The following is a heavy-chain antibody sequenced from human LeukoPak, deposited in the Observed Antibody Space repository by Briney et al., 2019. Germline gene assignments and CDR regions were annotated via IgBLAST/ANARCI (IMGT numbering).Heavy chain of an antibody. D-gene: IGHD2-2*01. V-gene: IGHV3-23*01. Sequence: PGGSLRLSCAASGFTFDDYAMHWVRQAPGKGLEWVSGISGSGGSTYYADSVKGRFTISRDTSKNTLYLQMNSLRAEDTAVYYCAKGSAASRPYYFDYWGQGTLVTVSS. CDR3: AKGSAASRPYYFDY. CDR1: GFTFDDYA. J-gene: IGHJ4*02. CDR2: ISGSGGST.